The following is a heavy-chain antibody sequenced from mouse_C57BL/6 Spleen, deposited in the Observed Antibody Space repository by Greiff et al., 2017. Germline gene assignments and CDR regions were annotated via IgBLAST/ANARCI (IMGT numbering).Heavy chain of an antibody. J-gene: IGHJ4*01. V-gene: IGHV1-72*01. CDR3: ARHDDYDVGYYYAMDY. CDR1: GYTFTSYW. D-gene: IGHD2-4*01. Sequence: QVHVKQPGAELVKPGASVKLSCKASGYTFTSYWMHWVKQRPGRGLEWIGRIDPNSGGTKYNEKFKSKATLTVDKPSSTAYMQLSSLTSEDSAVYYCARHDDYDVGYYYAMDYWGQGTSVTVSS. CDR2: IDPNSGGT.